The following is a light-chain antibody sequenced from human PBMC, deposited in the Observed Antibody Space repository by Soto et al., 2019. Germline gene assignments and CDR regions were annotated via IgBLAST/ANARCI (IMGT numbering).Light chain of an antibody. J-gene: IGKJ2*01. Sequence: EIVLTQSPATLSLSPGERATLSCRASQSVSSYLGWYQQKPGQAPRLLIYYASNRATGIPVRFSGSGSGTDFTLTISILEPEDFAVYYCQQRSNWPPYTFGQGTKLEI. CDR3: QQRSNWPPYT. CDR1: QSVSSY. CDR2: YAS. V-gene: IGKV3-11*01.